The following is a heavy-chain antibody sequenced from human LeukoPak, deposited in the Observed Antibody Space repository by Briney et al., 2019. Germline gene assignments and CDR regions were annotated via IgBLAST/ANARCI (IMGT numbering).Heavy chain of an antibody. CDR1: GYTFTDYY. V-gene: IGHV1-2*02. Sequence: ASVKVSCKASGYTFTDYYMHWVRQAPRQGLEWKGWINPNSGGTNFAQKFQGRVAMTRDTSISTAYLELGSLRSDDTAVYFCARARWQLVPYFDSWGQGTLVTVSS. J-gene: IGHJ4*02. CDR2: INPNSGGT. D-gene: IGHD6-6*01. CDR3: ARARWQLVPYFDS.